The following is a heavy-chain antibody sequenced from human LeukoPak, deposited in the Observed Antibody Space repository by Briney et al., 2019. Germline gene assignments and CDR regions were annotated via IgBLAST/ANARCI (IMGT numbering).Heavy chain of an antibody. CDR3: ARLFGGNYEIFDY. Sequence: PGESLKISCKGSGYSFTSQWIGWVRQMPGKGLEWMGIIYPGDSDTRYSPSFQGQVTISADKSISTAYLQWNSLKASDTAMYYCARLFGGNYEIFDYWGQGTLVTVSS. D-gene: IGHD4-23*01. J-gene: IGHJ4*02. CDR2: IYPGDSDT. V-gene: IGHV5-51*01. CDR1: GYSFTSQW.